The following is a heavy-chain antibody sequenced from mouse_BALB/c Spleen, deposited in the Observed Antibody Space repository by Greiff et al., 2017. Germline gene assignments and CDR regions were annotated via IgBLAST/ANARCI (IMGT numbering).Heavy chain of an antibody. V-gene: IGHV5-17*02. CDR3: ARGTTVVATDFDV. CDR1: GFTFSSFG. D-gene: IGHD1-1*01. J-gene: IGHJ1*01. Sequence: EVMLVESGGGLVQPGGSRKLSCAASGFTFSSFGMHWVRQAPEKGLEWVAYISSGSSTIYYADTVKGRFTISRDNPKNTLFLQMTSLRSEDTAMYYCARGTTVVATDFDVWGAGTTVTVSS. CDR2: ISSGSSTI.